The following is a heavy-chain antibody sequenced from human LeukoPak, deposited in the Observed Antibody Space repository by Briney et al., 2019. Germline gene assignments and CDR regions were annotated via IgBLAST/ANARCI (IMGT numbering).Heavy chain of an antibody. Sequence: PGGSLRLSCAASGFTFSSCAMSWVRQAPGKGLEWVSAISGSGGSTYYADSVKGRFTISRDNSKNTLYLQMNSLRAEDTAVYYCAKDRGYSSGWPNDAFDIWGQGTMVTVSS. CDR1: GFTFSSCA. V-gene: IGHV3-23*01. D-gene: IGHD6-19*01. CDR2: ISGSGGST. J-gene: IGHJ3*02. CDR3: AKDRGYSSGWPNDAFDI.